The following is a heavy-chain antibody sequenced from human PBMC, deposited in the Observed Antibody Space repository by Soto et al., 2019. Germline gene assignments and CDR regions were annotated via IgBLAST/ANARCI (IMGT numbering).Heavy chain of an antibody. Sequence: LETLSLTCAVYGGSFSGYYWSWIRQPPGKGLEWIGEINHSGSTNYNPSLKSRVTISVDTSKNQFSLKLSSVTAADTAVYYCARGHRRGSYYGFYFDYWGQGTLVTVS. J-gene: IGHJ4*02. D-gene: IGHD1-26*01. CDR2: INHSGST. V-gene: IGHV4-34*01. CDR1: GGSFSGYY. CDR3: ARGHRRGSYYGFYFDY.